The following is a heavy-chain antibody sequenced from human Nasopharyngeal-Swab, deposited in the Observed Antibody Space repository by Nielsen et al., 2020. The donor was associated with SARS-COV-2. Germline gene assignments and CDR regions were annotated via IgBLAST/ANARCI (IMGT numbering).Heavy chain of an antibody. D-gene: IGHD3-9*01. V-gene: IGHV3-30*02. CDR1: GFTFSSYG. CDR2: IRYDGSNK. J-gene: IGHJ6*02. Sequence: LSLTCAASGFTFSSYGMHWVRQAPGKGLEWVAFIRYDGSNKYYADSVKGRFTISRDNSKNTLYLQMNSLRAEDTAVYYCAKDLPYYDILTGYYSYYYGMDVWGQGTTVTVSS. CDR3: AKDLPYYDILTGYYSYYYGMDV.